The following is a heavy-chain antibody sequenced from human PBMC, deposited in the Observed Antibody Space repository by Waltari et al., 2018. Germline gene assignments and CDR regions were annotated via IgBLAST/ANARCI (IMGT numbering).Heavy chain of an antibody. D-gene: IGHD3-3*01. V-gene: IGHV4-61*02. Sequence: KPSQTLSLTCTVSGGSISSGSYYWSWIRQPAGKGLEWIGRIYTSGSTNYNPSLKSRVTISVDTSKNQFSLKLSSVTAADTAVYYCARDRRVLRFLEWSRAYYYGMDVWGQGTTVTVSS. CDR3: ARDRRVLRFLEWSRAYYYGMDV. CDR1: GGSISSGSYY. J-gene: IGHJ6*02. CDR2: IYTSGST.